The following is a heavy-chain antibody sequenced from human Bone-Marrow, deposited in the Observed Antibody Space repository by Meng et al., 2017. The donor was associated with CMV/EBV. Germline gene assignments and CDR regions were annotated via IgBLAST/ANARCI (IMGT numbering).Heavy chain of an antibody. D-gene: IGHD2-2*01. CDR3: ARDLGCSSTSCYLIGVDAFDI. Sequence: ASVKVSCKASGYTFTSYAMHWVRQAPGQRLEWMGWSNAGNGNTKYSQEFQGRVTITRDTSASTAYMELSRLRSDDTAVYYCARDLGCSSTSCYLIGVDAFDIWGQGTMVTVSS. V-gene: IGHV1-3*02. J-gene: IGHJ3*02. CDR2: SNAGNGNT. CDR1: GYTFTSYA.